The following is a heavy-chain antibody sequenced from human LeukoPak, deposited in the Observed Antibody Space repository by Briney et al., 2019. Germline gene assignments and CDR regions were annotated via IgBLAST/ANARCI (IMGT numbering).Heavy chain of an antibody. J-gene: IGHJ4*02. CDR2: IDYSGNT. CDR3: ASAHSSSSVYFDY. V-gene: IGHV4-59*08. D-gene: IGHD6-6*01. Sequence: PSETLSLTCTVSADSISSYYLSWIRQPPGKGLEWIGHIDYSGNTDHNPSLRSRLTISVDTSKNQFSLKLSSVTAADTAVYYCASAHSSSSVYFDYWGQGTLVTVSS. CDR1: ADSISSYY.